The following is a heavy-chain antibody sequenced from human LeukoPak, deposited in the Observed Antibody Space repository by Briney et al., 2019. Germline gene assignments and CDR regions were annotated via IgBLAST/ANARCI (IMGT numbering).Heavy chain of an antibody. V-gene: IGHV4-34*01. J-gene: IGHJ4*02. CDR3: ARESYDILSGIYDY. D-gene: IGHD3-9*01. CDR1: GGSFSGYY. CDR2: INHSGST. Sequence: SETLSLTCAVYGGSFSGYYWSWLRQPPGKGLEWIGEINHSGSTNYNPSLKSRLTISVDTSKNQFSLKLSSVTAADTAVYYCARESYDILSGIYDYWGQGTLVTVSS.